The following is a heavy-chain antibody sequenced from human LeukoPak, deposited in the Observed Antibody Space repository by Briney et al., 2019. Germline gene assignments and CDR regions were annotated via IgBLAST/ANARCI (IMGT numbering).Heavy chain of an antibody. Sequence: GASVKVSCKASGYTFTGYYMHRVRQAPGQGLEWMGWINPNSGGTNYAQKFQGRVTMTRDTSISTAYMELSRLRSDDTAVYYCARDRGLTSRAMVRGVIRWFDPWGQGTLVTVSS. CDR1: GYTFTGYY. J-gene: IGHJ5*02. CDR2: INPNSGGT. CDR3: ARDRGLTSRAMVRGVIRWFDP. V-gene: IGHV1-2*02. D-gene: IGHD3-10*01.